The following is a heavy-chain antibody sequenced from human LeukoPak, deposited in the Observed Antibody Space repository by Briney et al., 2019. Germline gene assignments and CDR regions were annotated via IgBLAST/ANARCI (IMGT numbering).Heavy chain of an antibody. CDR1: GFTFGSYS. CDR3: ARDYLYCGGDCFVDD. J-gene: IGHJ4*02. Sequence: GGSLRLSCAASGFTFGSYSMNWVRQAPGKGLEWVSSISSSSKYIYDADSVKGRFTVSRDNAKNSLYLQMNSLRAEDTAVYYCARDYLYCGGDCFVDDWGQGTLVTVSS. V-gene: IGHV3-21*01. CDR2: ISSSSKYI. D-gene: IGHD2-21*02.